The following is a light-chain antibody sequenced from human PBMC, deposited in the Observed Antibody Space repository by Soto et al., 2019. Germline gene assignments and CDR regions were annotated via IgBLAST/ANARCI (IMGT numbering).Light chain of an antibody. Sequence: DIQMTQSPFSVSASVGDRVTITCRASQGIGYWLAWYQQRPGKAPKLLIYAASSLQSGVSSRFSVSGSGTNFTLTINSLQPEDLAIYYCQQANSFPLSFGQGTRLEIK. J-gene: IGKJ5*01. V-gene: IGKV1-12*01. CDR1: QGIGYW. CDR2: AAS. CDR3: QQANSFPLS.